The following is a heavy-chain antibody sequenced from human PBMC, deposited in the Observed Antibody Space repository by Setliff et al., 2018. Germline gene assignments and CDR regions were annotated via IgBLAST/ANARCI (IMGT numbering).Heavy chain of an antibody. V-gene: IGHV4-4*07. Sequence: SETLSLTCTVSGGSISSYYWSWIRQPAGKGLEWIGRIYTSGSTTYNPSLKSRVTILVDTSKNQFSLELTSVTAADMAVYYCAREQWLDPPGYYYMDVWAKGTTVTVS. CDR2: IYTSGST. J-gene: IGHJ6*03. D-gene: IGHD6-19*01. CDR3: AREQWLDPPGYYYMDV. CDR1: GGSISSYY.